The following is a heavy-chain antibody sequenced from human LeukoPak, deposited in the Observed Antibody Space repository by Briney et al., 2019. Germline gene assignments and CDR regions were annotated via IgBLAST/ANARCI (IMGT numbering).Heavy chain of an antibody. Sequence: GGSLRLSCAASGFTFSSYGMHWVRQAPGKGLEWVAFIRYDGNNKYYADSVKGRFTVSRDDSKNTLYLQMNRLRAEDTALYYCAKAATFYYGSDLWGQGILVAVSS. CDR1: GFTFSSYG. J-gene: IGHJ4*02. V-gene: IGHV3-30*02. CDR2: IRYDGNNK. D-gene: IGHD3-10*01. CDR3: AKAATFYYGSDL.